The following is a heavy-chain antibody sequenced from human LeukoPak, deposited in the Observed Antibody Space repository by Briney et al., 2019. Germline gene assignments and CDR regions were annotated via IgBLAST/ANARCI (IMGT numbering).Heavy chain of an antibody. CDR3: ARLRAVTRSSSWLQVRRRFDY. V-gene: IGHV4-34*01. Sequence: PSETLSLTCAVYGGSFSGYYWSWIRQPPGKGLEWIGEINHSGSTNYNPSLKSRVTISVDTSKNQFSLKLSSVTAADTAVYYCARLRAVTRSSSWLQVRRRFDYWGQGTLVTVPS. CDR2: INHSGST. D-gene: IGHD6-13*01. J-gene: IGHJ4*02. CDR1: GGSFSGYY.